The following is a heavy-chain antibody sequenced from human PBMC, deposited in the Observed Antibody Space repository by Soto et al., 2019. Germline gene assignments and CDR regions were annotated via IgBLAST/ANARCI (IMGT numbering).Heavy chain of an antibody. V-gene: IGHV3-73*01. D-gene: IGHD2-21*02. CDR2: IRSKANSYAT. CDR3: TSRAYCGGDGYSVY. Sequence: EVQLVESGGGLVQPGGSLKLSCAASGFTFSGSAMHWVRQASGKGLEWVGRIRSKANSYATAYAASVKGRFTISRDDSKNTAYLQMNSLKTEDTAVYYCTSRAYCGGDGYSVYWGQGTLVTVSS. CDR1: GFTFSGSA. J-gene: IGHJ4*02.